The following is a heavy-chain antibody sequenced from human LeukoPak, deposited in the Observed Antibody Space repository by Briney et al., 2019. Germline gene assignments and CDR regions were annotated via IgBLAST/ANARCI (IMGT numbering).Heavy chain of an antibody. J-gene: IGHJ4*02. CDR1: GFTFSSYG. D-gene: IGHD2-2*02. CDR3: ANLFVVVPAAIPPSDY. CDR2: IRYDGSNK. Sequence: PGGSLRLSCAASGFTFSSYGMHWVRQAPGKGLEWVAFIRYDGSNKYYADSVKGRFTISRDNSKNTLYLQMNSLRAEDTAVYYCANLFVVVPAAIPPSDYWGQGTLVTVSS. V-gene: IGHV3-30*02.